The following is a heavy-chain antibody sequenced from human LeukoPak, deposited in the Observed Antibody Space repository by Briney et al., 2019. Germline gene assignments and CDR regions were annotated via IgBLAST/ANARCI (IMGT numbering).Heavy chain of an antibody. CDR3: ARGLPNVLRYFDWLSKEMIDY. Sequence: PGGSLRLSCAASGFTFSSYAMHWVRQAPGKGLEWVAVISYDGSNKYYADSVKGRFTISRDNSKNTLYLQMNSLRAEDTAVYYCARGLPNVLRYFDWLSKEMIDYWGQATLVTVSS. CDR2: ISYDGSNK. J-gene: IGHJ4*02. CDR1: GFTFSSYA. V-gene: IGHV3-30*04. D-gene: IGHD3-9*01.